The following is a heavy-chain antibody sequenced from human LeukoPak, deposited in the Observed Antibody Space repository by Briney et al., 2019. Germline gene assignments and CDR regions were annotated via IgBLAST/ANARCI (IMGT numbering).Heavy chain of an antibody. CDR1: GFTFSSYS. Sequence: GGSLRLSCAASGFTFSSYSMNWVRQAPGKGLEWVSYISSSSSTIYYADSVKGRFTISRDNAKNSLYLQMNSLRAEDTAVYYCAPRYYDFWSGLDYYYYMDVWGKGTTVTVSS. D-gene: IGHD3-3*01. CDR3: APRYYDFWSGLDYYYYMDV. J-gene: IGHJ6*03. CDR2: ISSSSSTI. V-gene: IGHV3-48*01.